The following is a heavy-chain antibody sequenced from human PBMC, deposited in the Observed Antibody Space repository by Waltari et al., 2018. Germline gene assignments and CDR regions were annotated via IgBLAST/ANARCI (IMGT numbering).Heavy chain of an antibody. CDR1: GYTLSDYY. CDR2: VDPDDCQT. Sequence: EVRLLQSGAEVKKPGTTFKISCRLSGYTLSDYYIHWIQQAPGKGLQWMGLVDPDDCQTINAEALQCIISMTSDSSRKTVYMELTSLTSDDSAVYYCATGLGDSISASRPFEIWGQGTVITVSS. D-gene: IGHD3-3*02. CDR3: ATGLGDSISASRPFEI. J-gene: IGHJ3*02. V-gene: IGHV1-69-2*01.